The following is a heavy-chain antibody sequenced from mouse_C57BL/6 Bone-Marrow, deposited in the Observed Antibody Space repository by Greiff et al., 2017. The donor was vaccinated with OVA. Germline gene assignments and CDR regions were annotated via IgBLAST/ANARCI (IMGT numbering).Heavy chain of an antibody. CDR3: ARPWYFDV. CDR2: ISYDGSN. CDR1: GYSITSGYY. J-gene: IGHJ1*03. Sequence: EVQLQESGPGLVNPSQSLSLTCSVTGYSITSGYYWNWIRQFPGNKLEWMGYISYDGSNNYNPSLKNRISITRDTSKNQFFLKLNSVTTEDTATYYCARPWYFDVWGTGTTVTVSS. V-gene: IGHV3-6*01.